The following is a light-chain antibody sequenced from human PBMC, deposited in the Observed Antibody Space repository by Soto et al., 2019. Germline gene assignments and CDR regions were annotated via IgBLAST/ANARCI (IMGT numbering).Light chain of an antibody. V-gene: IGKV1-5*03. Sequence: DLQMTQSPSILSVSVGDRVTITCRASQTVSSRLAWFQHKPGAPPKLLIFRASSLVHGAPSRFSGSGSGTEFTLTISSLQPEDFATYYCQQYHTYPYTFGQGTKLDIK. CDR3: QQYHTYPYT. CDR2: RAS. CDR1: QTVSSR. J-gene: IGKJ2*01.